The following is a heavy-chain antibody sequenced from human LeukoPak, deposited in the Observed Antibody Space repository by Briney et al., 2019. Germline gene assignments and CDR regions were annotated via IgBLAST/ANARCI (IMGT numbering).Heavy chain of an antibody. J-gene: IGHJ6*02. Sequence: PGRSLRLSCAASGFTFDDYAMHWVRQAPGKALEWVSGISWNSGSIGYADSVKGRFTISRDNAKNSLYLQMNSLRAEDTALYYCAKDTLAAAGRYYYYGMDVWGQGTTVTVSS. CDR3: AKDTLAAAGRYYYYGMDV. D-gene: IGHD6-13*01. CDR2: ISWNSGSI. CDR1: GFTFDDYA. V-gene: IGHV3-9*01.